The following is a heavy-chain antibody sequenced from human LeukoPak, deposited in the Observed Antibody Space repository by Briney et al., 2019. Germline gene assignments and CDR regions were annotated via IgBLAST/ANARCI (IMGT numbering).Heavy chain of an antibody. Sequence: SETLSLTCAVSGGSISNSSYYWGWIRQPPGKGLEWIGAIYYSGSTYFDPSLKSRVTMSVDTSKNQFSLKLSSVTAADTAVYYCARGCSAGTPHNWFDPWGQGTLVTVSS. CDR3: ARGCSAGTPHNWFDP. CDR1: GGSISNSSYY. V-gene: IGHV4-39*07. J-gene: IGHJ5*02. CDR2: IYYSGST. D-gene: IGHD6-13*01.